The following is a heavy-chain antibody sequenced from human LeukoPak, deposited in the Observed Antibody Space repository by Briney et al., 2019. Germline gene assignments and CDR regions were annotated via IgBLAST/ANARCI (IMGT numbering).Heavy chain of an antibody. D-gene: IGHD6-19*01. V-gene: IGHV4-61*02. CDR1: GGSTSTGREY. J-gene: IGHJ4*02. CDR3: ARLAPYSSGPHFDY. Sequence: PSETLSLTCTVSGGSTSTGREYRSWIRQPAGKGLEWIGRVYATGSTNYSPSLKSRATISLDPSKNQFSLKLSSVTAADTAMYYCARLAPYSSGPHFDYWGQGILVTVSS. CDR2: VYATGST.